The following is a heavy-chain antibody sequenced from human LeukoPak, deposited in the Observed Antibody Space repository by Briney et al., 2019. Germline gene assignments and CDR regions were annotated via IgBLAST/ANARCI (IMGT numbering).Heavy chain of an antibody. Sequence: EPSDTLSLTCDVSGYSISRSNWWGWIRQPPGKGLEWIGYIYHSRSTYYNPSLRSRVTMSQDTSKNQVSLKLSSVTAVDTAVYYCARTLIFDNRHRGAFDIWGQGTMVTVSS. CDR3: ARTLIFDNRHRGAFDI. CDR1: GYSISRSNW. D-gene: IGHD3-22*01. CDR2: IYHSRST. V-gene: IGHV4-28*01. J-gene: IGHJ3*02.